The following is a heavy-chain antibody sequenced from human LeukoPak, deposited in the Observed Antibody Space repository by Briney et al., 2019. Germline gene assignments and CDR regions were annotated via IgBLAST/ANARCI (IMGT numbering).Heavy chain of an antibody. Sequence: GRSLRLSCAASGFTFDDYAMPWVRQAPGKGLEWVSGISWNSGSIGYADSVKGRFTISRDNSKNTLYLQMNSLRAEDTAVYYCAKVGPDYGDNYGMDVWGQGTTVTVSS. J-gene: IGHJ6*02. CDR1: GFTFDDYA. CDR3: AKVGPDYGDNYGMDV. V-gene: IGHV3-9*01. D-gene: IGHD4-17*01. CDR2: ISWNSGSI.